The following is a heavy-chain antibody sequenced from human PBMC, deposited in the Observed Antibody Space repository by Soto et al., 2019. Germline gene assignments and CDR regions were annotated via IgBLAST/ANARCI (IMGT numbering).Heavy chain of an antibody. D-gene: IGHD1-1*01. CDR2: IYHTGIT. CDR3: ARATGTLRSRNCDY. Sequence: SETLSLTCSVSGGSISTVGHYWTWIRHPPGKGLEWIGSIYHTGITYYSKSLRSRLTMSVDTSKSQFSLRLSSVTAADTAVYYCARATGTLRSRNCDYWGQGSLVTVSS. J-gene: IGHJ4*02. V-gene: IGHV4-31*03. CDR1: GGSISTVGHY.